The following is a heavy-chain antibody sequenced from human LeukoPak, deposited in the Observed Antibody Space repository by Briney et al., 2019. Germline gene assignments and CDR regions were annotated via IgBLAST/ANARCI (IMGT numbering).Heavy chain of an antibody. CDR2: ITSSSSYI. V-gene: IGHV3-21*01. Sequence: PGGSLRLSCAAFGFTFSSYSMNWVRQAPGKGLEWVSSITSSSSYIYYADSVKGRFTISRDNAENSLYLQMNSLRAEDTAVYYCARHVVAVGFDYWGQGTLVTVSS. J-gene: IGHJ4*02. CDR1: GFTFSSYS. CDR3: ARHVVAVGFDY. D-gene: IGHD3-22*01.